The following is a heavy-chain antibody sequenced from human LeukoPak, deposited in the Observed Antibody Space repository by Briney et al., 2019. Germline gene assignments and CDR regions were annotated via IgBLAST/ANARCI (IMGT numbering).Heavy chain of an antibody. CDR3: ARDQEGFDY. CDR1: GYTFTSNY. Sequence: ASVKVSCKASGYTFTSNYIHWVRQAPGQGLEWMGMIYPRDGSTSYAQKFQGRVTVTRDTSTSTVHMELSGLRSEDTAVYYRARDQEGFDYWGQGTLVTVSS. CDR2: IYPRDGST. V-gene: IGHV1-46*01. J-gene: IGHJ4*02.